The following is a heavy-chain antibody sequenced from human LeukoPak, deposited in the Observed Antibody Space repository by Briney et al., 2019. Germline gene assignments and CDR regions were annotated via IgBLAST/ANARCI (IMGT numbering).Heavy chain of an antibody. J-gene: IGHJ4*02. CDR3: ARLPFNSGYEYFDY. Sequence: SETLSLTCTVSGGSISSYYWSWIRQPPGKGLEGLGYIYYSGSTNYNPSLKSRVTISVDTSKNQFSLKLSSVTAADTAVYSCARLPFNSGYEYFDYWGQGTLVTVSS. D-gene: IGHD5-12*01. V-gene: IGHV4-59*01. CDR1: GGSISSYY. CDR2: IYYSGST.